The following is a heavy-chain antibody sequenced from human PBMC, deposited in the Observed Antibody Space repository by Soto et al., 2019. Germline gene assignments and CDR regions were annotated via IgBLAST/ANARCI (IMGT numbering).Heavy chain of an antibody. CDR3: ARDSRGGARIFDD. CDR1: EFTFSSNT. CDR2: ITSSSSHI. Sequence: GGSLRLSCAASEFTFSSNTMNWVRQAPGKGLEWVSSITSSSSHIYYADSVKGRFTISRDNAKNSLYLQMNSLRAEDTAVYYCARDSRGGARIFDDWGQGTLVTVSS. V-gene: IGHV3-21*06. J-gene: IGHJ4*02. D-gene: IGHD3-10*01.